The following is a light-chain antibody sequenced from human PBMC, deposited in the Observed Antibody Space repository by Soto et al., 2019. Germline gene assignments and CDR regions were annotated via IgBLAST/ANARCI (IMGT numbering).Light chain of an antibody. J-gene: IGLJ1*01. Sequence: QSVLTQPPSASGTPGQRVTISCSGSSSNIGSNTVNWYQQLPGTAPKLLIYSNNQRPSGVPDRFSGSKSGTSASLAISGLQSEDEADYYCAARDDSLNEVFGTGTKVTVL. CDR3: AARDDSLNEV. V-gene: IGLV1-44*01. CDR2: SNN. CDR1: SSNIGSNT.